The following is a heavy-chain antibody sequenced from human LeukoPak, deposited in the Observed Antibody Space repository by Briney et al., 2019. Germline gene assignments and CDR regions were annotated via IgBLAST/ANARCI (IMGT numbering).Heavy chain of an antibody. CDR2: IYSDESLI. Sequence: PGESLKISCTTSGYSFSKYWIGWVRQTPGKGLEWMGFIYSDESLIRYSPSFEGQVTISADNSISTAYLQWSSLKASDTAMYYCGRYGLSGNGYTSYFYYGMDFWGQGTAVTVSS. CDR1: GYSFSKYW. V-gene: IGHV5-51*01. D-gene: IGHD5-24*01. CDR3: GRYGLSGNGYTSYFYYGMDF. J-gene: IGHJ6*02.